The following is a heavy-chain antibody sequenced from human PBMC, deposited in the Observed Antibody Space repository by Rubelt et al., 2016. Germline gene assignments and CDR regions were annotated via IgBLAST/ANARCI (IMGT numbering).Heavy chain of an antibody. CDR1: GYTFTSYG. D-gene: IGHD6-6*01. J-gene: IGHJ2*01. CDR2: ISAYNGNT. Sequence: QVQLVQSGAEVKKPGASVKVSCKASGYTFTSYGISWVRQAPGQGLEWMGWISAYNGNTNYAQKRQRRVTMTTDTSTSTAYMELWSLRSDDTAVYYCARDRIRIAARQGWYFDLWGRGTLVTVSS. CDR3: ARDRIRIAARQGWYFDL. V-gene: IGHV1-18*01.